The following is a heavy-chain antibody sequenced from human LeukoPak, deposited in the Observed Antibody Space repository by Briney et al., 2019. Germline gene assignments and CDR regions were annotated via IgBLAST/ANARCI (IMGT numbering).Heavy chain of an antibody. J-gene: IGHJ6*02. Sequence: KAGGSLRLSCAASGFTFRTYTMNWVRQAPGKGLEWVSSISSSSTYIYYADSMKGRFTISRDNAKSSLYLQMNSLRAEDTAVYYCARGDEMATPPSYYYYGMDVWGQGTTVTVSS. V-gene: IGHV3-21*01. CDR3: ARGDEMATPPSYYYYGMDV. D-gene: IGHD5-24*01. CDR2: ISSSSTYI. CDR1: GFTFRTYT.